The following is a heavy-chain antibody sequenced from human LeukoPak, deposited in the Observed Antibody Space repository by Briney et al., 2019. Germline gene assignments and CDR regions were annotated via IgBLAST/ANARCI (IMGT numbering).Heavy chain of an antibody. J-gene: IGHJ4*02. Sequence: ETLSLTCTVSGDSISSYYWSWIRQPPGKGLEWVGIIYPGDSDPRYSPSFQGQVTISADKSISTAYLQWSSLKASDSAMYYCARHGLGSSWFGFDYWGQGTLVTVSS. CDR1: GDSISSYY. CDR2: IYPGDSDP. V-gene: IGHV5-51*01. CDR3: ARHGLGSSWFGFDY. D-gene: IGHD6-13*01.